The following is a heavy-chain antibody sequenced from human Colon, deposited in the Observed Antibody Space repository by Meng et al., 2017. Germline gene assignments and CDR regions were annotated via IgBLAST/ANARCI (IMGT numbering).Heavy chain of an antibody. CDR3: ARDSSSSAYSPFDY. V-gene: IGHV6-1*01. D-gene: IGHD3-22*01. CDR2: TYYRSKWYN. J-gene: IGHJ4*02. Sequence: QLTPSGQGLVKPPHTLSLTCAISGDSVSSNSAAWNWIRQSPSRGLEWLGRTYYRSKWYNDYAVSVKSRITINPDTSKNQFSLQLNSVTPEDTAVYYCARDSSSSAYSPFDYWGQGTLVTVSS. CDR1: GDSVSSNSAA.